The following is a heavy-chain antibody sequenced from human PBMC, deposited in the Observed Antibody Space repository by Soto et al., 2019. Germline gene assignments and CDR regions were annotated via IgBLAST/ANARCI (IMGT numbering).Heavy chain of an antibody. D-gene: IGHD3-10*01. V-gene: IGHV1-2*04. Sequence: ASVKVSCKASGYTFTGYYMHWVRQAPGQGLEWMGWINPNSDGTNYAQKFQGWVTMTRDTSISTVYMELSRLRSDDTAVYYCARSNPHYYGSGSYYGMDVWGQGTTVTVSS. CDR1: GYTFTGYY. CDR2: INPNSDGT. J-gene: IGHJ6*02. CDR3: ARSNPHYYGSGSYYGMDV.